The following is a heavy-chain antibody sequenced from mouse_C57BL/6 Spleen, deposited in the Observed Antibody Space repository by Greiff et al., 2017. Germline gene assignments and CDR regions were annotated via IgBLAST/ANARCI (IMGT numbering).Heavy chain of an antibody. V-gene: IGHV5-6*01. CDR2: ISSGGSYT. J-gene: IGHJ3*01. Sequence: EVKLMESGGDLVKPGGSLKLSCAASGFTFSSYGMSWVRQTPDKRLEWVATISSGGSYTYYPDSVKGRFTISRDNAKNTLYLQMSSLKSEDTAMYYCAREGPGAYWGQGTLVTVSA. CDR3: AREGPGAY. CDR1: GFTFSSYG.